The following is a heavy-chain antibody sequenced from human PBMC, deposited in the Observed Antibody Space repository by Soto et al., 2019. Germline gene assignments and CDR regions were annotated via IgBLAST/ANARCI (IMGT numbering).Heavy chain of an antibody. CDR2: INYSGVT. Sequence: SETLSLTCSVSGGSVSSGYYSWNWFRQPPGKGLEWIGYINYSGVTHYNPSLKSRVTISVDTSKNQFSLKLSSVTAADTAVYYCAREELVEGYFDYWGQGTLVTVSS. V-gene: IGHV4-61*01. D-gene: IGHD6-6*01. J-gene: IGHJ4*02. CDR3: AREELVEGYFDY. CDR1: GGSVSSGYYS.